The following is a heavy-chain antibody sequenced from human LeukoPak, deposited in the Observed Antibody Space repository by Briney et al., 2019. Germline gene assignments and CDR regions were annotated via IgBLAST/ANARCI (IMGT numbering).Heavy chain of an antibody. CDR3: ARDGGGRYQMGY. CDR2: IYYSGST. V-gene: IGHV4-30-4*01. CDR1: GGSISSGDYY. J-gene: IGHJ4*02. D-gene: IGHD3-16*01. Sequence: PSETLSLTCTVSGGSISSGDYYWSWIRQPPGKGLEWIGYIYYSGSTYYNPSLKSRVTISVDTSKNQFSLKLSSVTAADTAVYYCARDGGGRYQMGYWGQGTLVTVSS.